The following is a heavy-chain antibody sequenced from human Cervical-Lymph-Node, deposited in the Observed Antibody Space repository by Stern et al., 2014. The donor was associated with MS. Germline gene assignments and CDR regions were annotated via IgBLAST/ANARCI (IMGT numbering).Heavy chain of an antibody. Sequence: QVQLQESGPGLVKPSQTLSLTCTVSGGSISSGSYYWSWIRQPAGKGLEWIGRIYTSGSTNYNPSLKSRVTISVDKSKNQFSLKLSSVTAADTAVYYCARDHLGSSSDYYYGMDVWGQGTTVTVSS. CDR1: GGSISSGSYY. D-gene: IGHD6-6*01. J-gene: IGHJ6*02. V-gene: IGHV4-61*02. CDR3: ARDHLGSSSDYYYGMDV. CDR2: IYTSGST.